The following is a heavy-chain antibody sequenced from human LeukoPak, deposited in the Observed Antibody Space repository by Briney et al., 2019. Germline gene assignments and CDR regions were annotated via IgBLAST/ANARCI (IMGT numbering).Heavy chain of an antibody. D-gene: IGHD3-22*01. CDR3: ARGREITMIATRYYFDY. J-gene: IGHJ4*02. CDR1: GYTFTGYY. V-gene: IGHV1-2*04. CDR2: INPNSGGT. Sequence: ASVKVSCKASGYTFTGYYMHWVRQAPGQGLEWMGWINPNSGGTNYAQKFQGWVTMTRDTSISTAYMELSRLRSDDTAVYYCARGREITMIATRYYFDYWGQGTLVTVSS.